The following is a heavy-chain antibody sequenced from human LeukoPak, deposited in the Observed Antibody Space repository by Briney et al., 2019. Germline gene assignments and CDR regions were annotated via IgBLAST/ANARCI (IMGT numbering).Heavy chain of an antibody. J-gene: IGHJ5*02. V-gene: IGHV4-34*01. CDR2: INHSGST. CDR3: ARHPPRWASSGHVMSWNNWFDP. Sequence: PSETLSLTCAVYGGSFSGYYWSWIRQPPGKGLEWIGEINHSGSTNYNPSLKSRVTISVDTSKNQFSLKLSSVTAADTAVYYCARHPPRWASSGHVMSWNNWFDPWGQGTLVTVSS. D-gene: IGHD6-19*01. CDR1: GGSFSGYY.